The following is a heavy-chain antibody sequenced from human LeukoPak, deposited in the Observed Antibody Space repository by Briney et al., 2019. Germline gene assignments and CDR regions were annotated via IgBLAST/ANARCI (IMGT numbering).Heavy chain of an antibody. J-gene: IGHJ4*02. D-gene: IGHD3-16*01. CDR3: TKGGHLDN. CDR2: INADGSAR. CDR1: GFSFSTYW. Sequence: PGGSLRLSCTASGFSFSTYWMSWVRRAPGRGLAWVANINADGSARNFVDSVKGRFTISRDNAKNSLYLQMNSLRADDTAVYYCTKGGHLDNWGQGTLVTVSS. V-gene: IGHV3-7*01.